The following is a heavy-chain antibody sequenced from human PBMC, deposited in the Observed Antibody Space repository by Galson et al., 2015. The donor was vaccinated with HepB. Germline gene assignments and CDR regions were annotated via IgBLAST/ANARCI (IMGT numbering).Heavy chain of an antibody. CDR1: GFTFGDYA. J-gene: IGHJ4*02. Sequence: SLRLSCAASGFTFGDYAMSWFRQAPGKGLEWVGFIRSKAYGGTTEYAASVKGRFTISRDDSKSIAYLQMNSLKTEDTAVYYCTRVFRYFDWLSEGYYFDYWGQGTLVTVSS. V-gene: IGHV3-49*03. D-gene: IGHD3-9*01. CDR2: IRSKAYGGTT. CDR3: TRVFRYFDWLSEGYYFDY.